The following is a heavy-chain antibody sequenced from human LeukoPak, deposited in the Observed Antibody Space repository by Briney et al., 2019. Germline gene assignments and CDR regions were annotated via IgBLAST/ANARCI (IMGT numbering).Heavy chain of an antibody. CDR3: ARRRDDYGAYFDY. CDR1: GGSISSYY. Sequence: SETLSLTCTVSGGSISSYYWSWIRQPPGKGLEWIGYIYYSGSTNYNPSLKSRVTISVDTSKNQFSLKLSSVTAADTAVYYCARRRDDYGAYFDYWGQGTLVTVSS. V-gene: IGHV4-59*08. J-gene: IGHJ4*02. CDR2: IYYSGST. D-gene: IGHD4-17*01.